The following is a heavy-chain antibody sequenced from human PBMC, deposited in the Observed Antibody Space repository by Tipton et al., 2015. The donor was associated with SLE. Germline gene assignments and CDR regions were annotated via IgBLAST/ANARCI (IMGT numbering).Heavy chain of an antibody. CDR3: ARALLFFDP. CDR2: IYNNGNT. CDR1: GGSISCGGLY. J-gene: IGHJ5*02. V-gene: IGHV4-31*03. Sequence: TLSLTCTVSGGSISCGGLYWGWIRQHPGKGLEWIGNIYNNGNTYYNPSLKSRLTMSIDMSKNQFSLNLSSVTAADTAVYYCARALLFFDPWGQGTLVTVSS.